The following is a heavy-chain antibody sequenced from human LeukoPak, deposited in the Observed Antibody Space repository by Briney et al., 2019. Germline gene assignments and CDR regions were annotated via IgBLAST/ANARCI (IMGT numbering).Heavy chain of an antibody. CDR1: GGTFSSYA. CDR3: ASYGDSGSTVAFDI. Sequence: GPSVKVSCKASGGTFSSYAISWVRQAPGQALEWMGWITAFNGNTNYAQKFQDRVTITRDRSMSTAYMELSSLRSEDTAMYYCASYGDSGSTVAFDIWGQGTLVTVSS. J-gene: IGHJ3*02. V-gene: IGHV1-45*02. D-gene: IGHD4-17*01. CDR2: ITAFNGNT.